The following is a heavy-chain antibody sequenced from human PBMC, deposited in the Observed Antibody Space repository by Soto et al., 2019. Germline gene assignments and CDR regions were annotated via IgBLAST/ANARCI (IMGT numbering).Heavy chain of an antibody. V-gene: IGHV1-2*02. D-gene: IGHD3-22*01. Sequence: QVQLVQSGAEVKKPGASVKVSCMASGYTFIDYYLHWVRQAPGQGLEWMGWINPKSGATNYAQKFQGRVTMTRDTTISTANMEVSRLTSDDTAVYYCARESSGCGGYYYYGLDVWGQGTTVTVSS. CDR3: ARESSGCGGYYYYGLDV. J-gene: IGHJ6*02. CDR1: GYTFIDYY. CDR2: INPKSGAT.